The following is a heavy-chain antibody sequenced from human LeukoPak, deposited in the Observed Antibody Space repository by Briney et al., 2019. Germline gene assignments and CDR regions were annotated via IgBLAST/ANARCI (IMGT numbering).Heavy chain of an antibody. Sequence: PGGSLRLSCAASGIIVSTNYMSWVRQAPGKGLEWVSLIYSDGSTYYADSVKGRFTISRDHSKNMLYLQMNSLRAGDTAVYFCARKIAGTTGPFDYWGQGTLVTVSS. CDR1: GIIVSTNY. J-gene: IGHJ4*02. CDR2: IYSDGST. D-gene: IGHD1-1*01. V-gene: IGHV3-66*01. CDR3: ARKIAGTTGPFDY.